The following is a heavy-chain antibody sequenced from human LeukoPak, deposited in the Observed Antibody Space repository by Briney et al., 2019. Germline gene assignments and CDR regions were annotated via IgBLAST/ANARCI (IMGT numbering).Heavy chain of an antibody. CDR1: GGSISSYY. V-gene: IGHV4-4*07. D-gene: IGHD2-15*01. CDR2: IYTSGST. Sequence: SETLSLTCTVSGGSISSYYWSWIRQPAGKGLEWIGRIYTSGSTNYNPSLKSRVTMSVDTSKNQFSLKLSSVTAAGTAVYYCARGRYCSGGSCYSRIGYYYYYMDVWGKGTAVTVSS. CDR3: ARGRYCSGGSCYSRIGYYYYYMDV. J-gene: IGHJ6*03.